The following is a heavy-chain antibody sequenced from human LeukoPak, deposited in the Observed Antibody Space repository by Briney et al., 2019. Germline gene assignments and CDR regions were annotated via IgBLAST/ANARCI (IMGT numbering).Heavy chain of an antibody. V-gene: IGHV5-51*01. D-gene: IGHD3-9*01. CDR1: GYNFASYW. Sequence: GESLKISCQGSGYNFASYWIGWVRQMPGKGLEWMGIIYPGDSETRYSPSFQGQVTFSADKSISTAYLQWSSLKASDSAMYYCARSLYDILTGYSGYYFDYWGQGTLVTVSS. J-gene: IGHJ4*02. CDR3: ARSLYDILTGYSGYYFDY. CDR2: IYPGDSET.